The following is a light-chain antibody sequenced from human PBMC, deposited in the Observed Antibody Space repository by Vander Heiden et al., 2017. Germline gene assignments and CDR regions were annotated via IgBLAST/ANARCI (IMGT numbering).Light chain of an antibody. CDR1: SGDIGAYNY. V-gene: IGLV2-8*01. CDR2: EVN. CDR3: SSYTGSISWV. J-gene: IGLJ3*02. Sequence: QSALTQPPSASGSPGQSVAISCTGTSGDIGAYNYVSWYQQRPGKAPKLLLYEVNKRPSGVPDRFSGSKSGNTASLTVSGLQAEDESDYYCSSYTGSISWVFGGGTKLTVL.